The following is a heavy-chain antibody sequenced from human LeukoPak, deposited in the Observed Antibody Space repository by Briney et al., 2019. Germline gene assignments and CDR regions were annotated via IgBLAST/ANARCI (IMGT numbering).Heavy chain of an antibody. CDR2: IYTRGST. D-gene: IGHD2-15*01. J-gene: IGHJ3*02. V-gene: IGHV4-4*07. CDR3: ARGRYCSADICSGGDAFDI. Sequence: SETLSLTCPVSGGSINNYYWSWIRQPAGKGLEWIGRIYTRGSTNYNPSLKSRVTMSVDTSENQFSLKLSSVTAADTAVYYCARGRYCSADICSGGDAFDIWGQGTMVSVSS. CDR1: GGSINNYY.